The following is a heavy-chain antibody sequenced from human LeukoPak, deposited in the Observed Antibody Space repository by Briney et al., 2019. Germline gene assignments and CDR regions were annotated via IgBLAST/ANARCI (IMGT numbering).Heavy chain of an antibody. CDR1: GYTFTSYG. J-gene: IGHJ4*02. CDR3: ARGVVAATSRPYYFDY. Sequence: GASVKVSCKASGYTFTSYGVSWVRQAPGQELEWMGWISAYNGNTNYAQKLQGRVTMTTDTSTSTAYMELRSLRSDDTAVYYCARGVVAATSRPYYFDYWGQGTLVTVSS. V-gene: IGHV1-18*01. CDR2: ISAYNGNT. D-gene: IGHD2-15*01.